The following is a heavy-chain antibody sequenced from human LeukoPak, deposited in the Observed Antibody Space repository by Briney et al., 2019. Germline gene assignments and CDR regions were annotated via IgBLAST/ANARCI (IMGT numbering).Heavy chain of an antibody. CDR3: ARGGWSAFDI. Sequence: SETLSLTCAVYGGSFSGYYWSWIRQPPGKGLEWIGEINHSGSTNYNPSLKSRVTISVDTSKNQFSLKLSSVTAADTAVYYCARGGWSAFDIWGQGTMVTVSS. V-gene: IGHV4-34*01. J-gene: IGHJ3*02. CDR2: INHSGST. CDR1: GGSFSGYY. D-gene: IGHD2-15*01.